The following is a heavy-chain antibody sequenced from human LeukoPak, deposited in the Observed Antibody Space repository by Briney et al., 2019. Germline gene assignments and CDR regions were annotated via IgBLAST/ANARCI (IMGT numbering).Heavy chain of an antibody. V-gene: IGHV1-8*01. Sequence: GASLKLSCTAAGYTFTSYDINWVRQAAGQRLEWMGWMNPNSVNTGYAQKFQGRVTMARNTSIRTAYMELSSLRSEDTAVYYCARLDILTGYSSDYWGQGTLVTVSS. CDR3: ARLDILTGYSSDY. D-gene: IGHD3-9*01. J-gene: IGHJ4*02. CDR2: MNPNSVNT. CDR1: GYTFTSYD.